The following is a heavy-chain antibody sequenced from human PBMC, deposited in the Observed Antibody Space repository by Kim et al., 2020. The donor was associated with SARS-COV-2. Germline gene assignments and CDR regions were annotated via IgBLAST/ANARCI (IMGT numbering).Heavy chain of an antibody. CDR2: IIPIFGTA. V-gene: IGHV1-69*13. J-gene: IGHJ6*02. CDR3: ARANVELELRPYYYYGMDV. Sequence: SVKVSCKASGGTFSSYAISWVRQAPGQGLEWMGGIIPIFGTANYAQKFQGRVTITADESTSTAYMELSSLRSEDTAVYYCARANVELELRPYYYYGMDVWGQGTTVTVSS. CDR1: GGTFSSYA. D-gene: IGHD1-7*01.